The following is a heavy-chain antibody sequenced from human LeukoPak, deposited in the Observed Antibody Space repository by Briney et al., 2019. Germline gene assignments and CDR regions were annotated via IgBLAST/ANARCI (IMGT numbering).Heavy chain of an antibody. CDR3: ARHNSDFWSGYTPNWFDP. J-gene: IGHJ5*02. V-gene: IGHV4-30-4*01. Sequence: SETLSLTCTVSGGSISSGDYYWSWIRQPPGKGLEWIGYIYYSGSTYYNPSLKSRVTISVDTSKNQFSLKLSSVTAADTAVYYCARHNSDFWSGYTPNWFDPWGQGTLVTVSS. CDR2: IYYSGST. D-gene: IGHD3-3*01. CDR1: GGSISSGDYY.